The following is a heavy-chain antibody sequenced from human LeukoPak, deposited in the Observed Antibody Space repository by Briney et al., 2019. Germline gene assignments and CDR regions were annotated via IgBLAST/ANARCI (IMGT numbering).Heavy chain of an antibody. Sequence: PGGSLRLSCGASGFTFSSSAMHWVRQAPGKGLEWVSYISSSGSTIYYADSVKGRFTISRDNAKNSLYLQMNSLRAEDTAVYYCARASTPGDYWGQGALVTVSS. CDR2: ISSSGSTI. J-gene: IGHJ4*02. V-gene: IGHV3-48*03. D-gene: IGHD5/OR15-5a*01. CDR1: GFTFSSSA. CDR3: ARASTPGDY.